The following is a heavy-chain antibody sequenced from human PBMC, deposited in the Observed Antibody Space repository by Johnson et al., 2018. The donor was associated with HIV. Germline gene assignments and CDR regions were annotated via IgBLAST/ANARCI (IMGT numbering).Heavy chain of an antibody. CDR2: ISGSGGST. Sequence: VQLVESGGGLIQPGGSLRLSCAASGFPFRSYAMSWVRPAPGKGLEWVSAISGSGGSTYYADSVKGRFTISRDNSKNTLYLHMNSLRIEVTAVYYCASVDTAMVDTFDIWGQGTMVTVSS. J-gene: IGHJ3*02. V-gene: IGHV3-23*04. CDR3: ASVDTAMVDTFDI. D-gene: IGHD5-18*01. CDR1: GFPFRSYA.